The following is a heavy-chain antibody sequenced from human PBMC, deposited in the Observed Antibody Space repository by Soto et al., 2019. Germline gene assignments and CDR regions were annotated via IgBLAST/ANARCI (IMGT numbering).Heavy chain of an antibody. D-gene: IGHD3-22*01. Sequence: GASVKVSCKASGYTFTSYARLWVRQAPGQRLEWMGWINAGNGNTKYSQKFQGRVTITRDTSASTAYMELSSLRSEDTAVYYCADRTYYDSSGLHALDIWGQGTMGTV. CDR3: ADRTYYDSSGLHALDI. V-gene: IGHV1-3*01. CDR1: GYTFTSYA. CDR2: INAGNGNT. J-gene: IGHJ3*02.